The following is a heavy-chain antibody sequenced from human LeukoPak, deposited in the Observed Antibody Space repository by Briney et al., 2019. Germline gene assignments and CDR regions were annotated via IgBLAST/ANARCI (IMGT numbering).Heavy chain of an antibody. V-gene: IGHV4-34*01. CDR2: INHSGST. CDR1: GGSFSGYY. Sequence: PSETLSLTCAVYGGSFSGYYWSWIRQPPGKGLEWIGEINHSGSTNYNPSLKSRVTISVDTSKNQFSLKLSSVTAADTAVYYCARLALWSPFDAFDIWGQGTMVTVSS. CDR3: ARLALWSPFDAFDI. D-gene: IGHD5-18*01. J-gene: IGHJ3*02.